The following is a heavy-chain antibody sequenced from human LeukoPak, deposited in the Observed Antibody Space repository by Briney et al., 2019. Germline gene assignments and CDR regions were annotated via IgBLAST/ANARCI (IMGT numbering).Heavy chain of an antibody. CDR3: TTLGAFDY. Sequence: GGSLRLSCAASGFTFSSYAMNWVRQAPGKGLEWVGRIKSKTFGGTTDYAAPVKGRFTISRDDSKNTLYLHINTLKTEDTAIYYCTTLGAFDYWGQGTLVTVSS. CDR1: GFTFSSYA. J-gene: IGHJ4*02. CDR2: IKSKTFGGTT. V-gene: IGHV3-15*01. D-gene: IGHD3-16*01.